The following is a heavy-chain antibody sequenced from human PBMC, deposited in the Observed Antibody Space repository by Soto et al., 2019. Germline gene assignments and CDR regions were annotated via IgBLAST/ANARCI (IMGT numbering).Heavy chain of an antibody. V-gene: IGHV2-5*01. D-gene: IGHD3-9*01. CDR1: GFSLSTSGVG. CDR3: AHSSHRYYDILTGHAENFDY. Sequence: QITLKESGPTLVKPTQTITLTCTFSGFSLSTSGVGVGWIRQPPGKALEWLALIYWNDDKRYSPSLKSRLTNTTNTSKNQVVLTMTNMDPVDTATYYCAHSSHRYYDILTGHAENFDYWGQGTLVTVSS. CDR2: IYWNDDK. J-gene: IGHJ4*02.